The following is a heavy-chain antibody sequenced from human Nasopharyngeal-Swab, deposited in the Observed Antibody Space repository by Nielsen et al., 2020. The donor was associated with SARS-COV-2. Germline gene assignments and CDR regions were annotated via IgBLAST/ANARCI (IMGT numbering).Heavy chain of an antibody. Sequence: GGSLRLSCAASGFSFRSYWMHWVRKAPGKGLVWVSCINSDGTTTRYADSVKDRFTVSRDNAKNTLYLEMNSLRADDTAVYYCVTGGSYYVYWGQGTLVTVSS. CDR2: INSDGTTT. J-gene: IGHJ4*02. D-gene: IGHD1-26*01. CDR1: GFSFRSYW. V-gene: IGHV3-74*01. CDR3: VTGGSYYVY.